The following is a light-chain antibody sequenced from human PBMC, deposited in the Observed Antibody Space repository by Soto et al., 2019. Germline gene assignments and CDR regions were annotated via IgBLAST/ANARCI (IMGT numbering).Light chain of an antibody. J-gene: IGKJ1*01. CDR3: QQYKEWPPM. Sequence: EMVMTQSPATLSVSPGERATLSCRASQSVSSYLAWYQQKPGQPPRLLIYVASTRAAGIPARFSGSGSGTEFTLTISSLQSEDFAVYYCQQYKEWPPMFGQGTKVEIK. V-gene: IGKV3-15*01. CDR2: VAS. CDR1: QSVSSY.